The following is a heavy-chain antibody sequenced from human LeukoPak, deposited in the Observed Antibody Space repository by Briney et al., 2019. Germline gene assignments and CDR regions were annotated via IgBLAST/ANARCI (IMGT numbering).Heavy chain of an antibody. CDR1: GGTFSSYA. CDR2: IIPIFGTA. J-gene: IGHJ5*02. Sequence: GASVKVSCKASGGTFSSYAISWVRQAPGQGLEWMGGIIPIFGTANYAQKFQGRVTITADKSTSTAYMELSSLRSEDTAVYYCARESNDGCSGGSCYLWFDPWGQGTLVTVSS. CDR3: ARESNDGCSGGSCYLWFDP. D-gene: IGHD2-15*01. V-gene: IGHV1-69*06.